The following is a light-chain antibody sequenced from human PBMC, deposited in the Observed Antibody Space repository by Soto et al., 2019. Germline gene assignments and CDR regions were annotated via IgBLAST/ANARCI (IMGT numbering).Light chain of an antibody. CDR3: GTWDSSLSAYV. Sequence: QSVLTQPPSVSAAPGQKVTISCSGSSSNIGNNYVSWYQQLPGTAPKLLIYDHNNRPSGIPDRFTGSKSGTSATLDITGLQTGDEADYYCGTWDSSLSAYVFGSGTKLTVL. CDR2: DHN. J-gene: IGLJ1*01. CDR1: SSNIGNNY. V-gene: IGLV1-51*01.